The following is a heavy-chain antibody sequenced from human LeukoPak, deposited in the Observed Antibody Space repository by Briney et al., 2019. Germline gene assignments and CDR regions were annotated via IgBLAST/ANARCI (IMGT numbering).Heavy chain of an antibody. V-gene: IGHV6-1*01. Sequence: QTLSLTCAISGDSVSSNSAAWNWIRQSPSRGLEWLGRTYYRSKWYNDYAVSVKSRTTINPDTSKNQFSLQLDSVTPEDTAVYYCARDEALIAAAGVYYGMDVWGQGTTVTVSS. CDR2: TYYRSKWYN. CDR3: ARDEALIAAAGVYYGMDV. D-gene: IGHD6-13*01. J-gene: IGHJ6*02. CDR1: GDSVSSNSAA.